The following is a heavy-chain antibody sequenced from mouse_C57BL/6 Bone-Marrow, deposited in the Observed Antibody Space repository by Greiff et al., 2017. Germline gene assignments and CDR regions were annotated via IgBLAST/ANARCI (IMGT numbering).Heavy chain of an antibody. CDR2: ISSGGSYT. CDR1: GFTFSSYG. D-gene: IGHD1-1*01. CDR3: ARHRGSSFDY. Sequence: EVQRVESGGDLVKPGGSLKLSCAASGFTFSSYGMSWVRQTPDKRLEWVATISSGGSYTYYPDSVKGRFNISRDNAKNTLYLQMSSLKSEDTAMYYCARHRGSSFDYWGQGTTLTVSS. J-gene: IGHJ2*01. V-gene: IGHV5-6*01.